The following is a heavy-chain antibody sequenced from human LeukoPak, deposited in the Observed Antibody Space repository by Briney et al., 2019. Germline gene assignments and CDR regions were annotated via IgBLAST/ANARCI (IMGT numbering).Heavy chain of an antibody. J-gene: IGHJ4*02. V-gene: IGHV1-2*02. CDR1: GYTFNDYY. Sequence: ASVKVSCKASGYTFNDYYMHWVRQAPGQGLEWMGWINLKSGGTEYSQKFQDRVALTRDTFINTAYLDLSLRSDDTAVYYRARGAPIYQNGASYIIPRGYFDYWGQGTLVTVSS. CDR3: ARGAPIYQNGASYIIPRGYFDY. D-gene: IGHD4/OR15-4a*01. CDR2: INLKSGGT.